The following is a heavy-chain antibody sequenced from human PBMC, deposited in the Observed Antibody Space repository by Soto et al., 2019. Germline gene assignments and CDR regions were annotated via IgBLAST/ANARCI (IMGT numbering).Heavy chain of an antibody. D-gene: IGHD6-19*01. Sequence: WGSLRLSCAASGFTFRTYAMSWVRQAPGKGLEWVSAISGSGDKTYYADSVRGLFTVSRDNAKNTVYLQMHSLRVEDTAMYYCAKERMGKTVAEDWGRGTLVTVSS. CDR2: ISGSGDKT. CDR3: AKERMGKTVAED. J-gene: IGHJ4*02. V-gene: IGHV3-23*01. CDR1: GFTFRTYA.